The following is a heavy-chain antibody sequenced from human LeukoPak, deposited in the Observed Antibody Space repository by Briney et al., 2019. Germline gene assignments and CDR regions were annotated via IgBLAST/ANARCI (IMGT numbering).Heavy chain of an antibody. D-gene: IGHD1-26*01. Sequence: GASVKVSCKASGYTFTRYYMHWVRQAPGQGLEWMGWINPNSGGTNYAQKFQGRVTMTRDTSISTAYMELSRLRSDDTAVYHCARGELVTWELREWRDYWGQGTLVTVSS. CDR1: GYTFTRYY. V-gene: IGHV1-2*02. CDR2: INPNSGGT. CDR3: ARGELVTWELREWRDY. J-gene: IGHJ4*02.